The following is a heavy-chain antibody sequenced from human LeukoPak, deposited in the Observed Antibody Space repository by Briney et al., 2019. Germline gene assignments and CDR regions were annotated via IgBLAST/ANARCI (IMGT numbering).Heavy chain of an antibody. CDR2: INHSGST. V-gene: IGHV4-34*01. CDR1: GGSFSGYY. CDR3: ARVTKDIVVVPAASSDAFDI. D-gene: IGHD2-2*01. J-gene: IGHJ3*02. Sequence: SETLSLTCAVYGGSFSGYYWSWIRQPPGKGLEWIGEINHSGSTNCNPSLKSRVTISVDTSKNQFSLKLSSVTAADTAVYYCARVTKDIVVVPAASSDAFDIWGQGTMVTVSS.